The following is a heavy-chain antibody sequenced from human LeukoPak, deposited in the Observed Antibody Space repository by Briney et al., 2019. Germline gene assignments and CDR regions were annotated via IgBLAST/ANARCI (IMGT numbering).Heavy chain of an antibody. V-gene: IGHV4-59*08. CDR1: GGSISSYY. CDR3: ARHDCSGATCYLPPHY. J-gene: IGHJ4*02. Sequence: SETLSLTCTVSGGSISSYYWSWIRQPPGKGLEWIGYISHSGSTNYNPSLKSRVTISVDTSKNQFSLKLSSVTAADTAVYYCARHDCSGATCYLPPHYWGQGTLVTVSS. CDR2: ISHSGST. D-gene: IGHD2-15*01.